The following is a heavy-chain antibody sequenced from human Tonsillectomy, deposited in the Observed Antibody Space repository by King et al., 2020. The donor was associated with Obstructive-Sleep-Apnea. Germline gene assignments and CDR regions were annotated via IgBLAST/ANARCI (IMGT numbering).Heavy chain of an antibody. CDR2: IYCSGST. V-gene: IGHV4-39*07. J-gene: IGHJ4*02. CDR1: GGSISSSSYY. CDR3: ARDGLHNDFWSGQVDY. Sequence: QLQESGPGLVKPSETLSLTCSVSGGSISSSSYYWGWIRQPPGMGLEWIGSIYCSGSTNYNPSLKSRVTITVDTSKNQFSLKLSSVSAADTAVYYCARDGLHNDFWSGQVDYWGQGTLVTVSS. D-gene: IGHD3-3*01.